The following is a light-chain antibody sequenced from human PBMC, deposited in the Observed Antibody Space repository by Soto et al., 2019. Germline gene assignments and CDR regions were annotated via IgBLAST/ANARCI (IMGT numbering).Light chain of an antibody. V-gene: IGKV3-11*01. CDR3: QQHVSWPLT. Sequence: EIVLTQSPVTLSLSPGDRATLSCRASQSVTNSLAWYQQKPGQAPRLLVYDASNRATGIPTRFSGSGSGTDFTLTISNLEPENFAVYYGQQHVSWPLTFGGGTKWIS. CDR1: QSVTNS. J-gene: IGKJ4*01. CDR2: DAS.